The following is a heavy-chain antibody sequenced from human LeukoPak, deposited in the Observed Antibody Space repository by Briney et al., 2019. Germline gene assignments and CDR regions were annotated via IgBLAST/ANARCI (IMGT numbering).Heavy chain of an antibody. V-gene: IGHV1-69*04. D-gene: IGHD5-18*01. CDR3: ARDSNEDSIRGPTGMHY. Sequence: AAVKVSRKGSGCTFSIYAIRWVRPAPGQGREWMGRIIPILGIANYAQKFQGRVTITADKSTSTAYMELSSLRSEDTAVYYCARDSNEDSIRGPTGMHYWGQGTLVTVSS. CDR1: GCTFSIYA. CDR2: IIPILGIA. J-gene: IGHJ4*02.